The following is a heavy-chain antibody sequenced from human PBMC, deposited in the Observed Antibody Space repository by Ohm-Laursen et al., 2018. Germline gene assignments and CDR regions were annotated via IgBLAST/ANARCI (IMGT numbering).Heavy chain of an antibody. Sequence: SQTLSLTCTVSGGSISSGYYYWSWIRQHPGKGLEWIGYIYYSGSTSYNPSLKSLVTISFDTSKNQFSLNLNSVTAADTAVYYCARVKQWLIYAFDIWGQGTMVTVSS. CDR3: ARVKQWLIYAFDI. V-gene: IGHV4-31*01. CDR2: IYYSGST. CDR1: GGSISSGYYY. J-gene: IGHJ3*02. D-gene: IGHD6-19*01.